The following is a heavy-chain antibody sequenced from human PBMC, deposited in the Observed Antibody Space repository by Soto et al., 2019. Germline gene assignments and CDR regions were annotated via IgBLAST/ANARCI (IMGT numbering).Heavy chain of an antibody. CDR3: ARHQWELPSFTGDYYYGMDV. V-gene: IGHV1-69*01. CDR2: IIPIFGTA. Sequence: QVQLVQSGAEVKKPGSSVKVSCKASGGTFSGYAISWVRQAPGQGLEWMGGIIPIFGTANYAQKFQGRVTITADESTSTAYMELSSLRSEDTAVYYCARHQWELPSFTGDYYYGMDVWGQGTTVTVSS. CDR1: GGTFSGYA. D-gene: IGHD1-26*01. J-gene: IGHJ6*02.